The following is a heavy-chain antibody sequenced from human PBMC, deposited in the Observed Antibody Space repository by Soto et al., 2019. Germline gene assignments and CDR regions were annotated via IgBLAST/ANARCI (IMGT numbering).Heavy chain of an antibody. Sequence: QITLKESGPTLVKPTQTLTLTCTFSGFSLSTSGVGVGWIRQPPGKALEWLALIYWDDDKRYSPSLKSRLTITKDTSKNQVVLTMTNMDPVDTATYYCAYSFKLDYYDSSGYYSGGEGFDYWGQGTLVTVSS. CDR1: GFSLSTSGVG. V-gene: IGHV2-5*02. J-gene: IGHJ4*02. CDR2: IYWDDDK. CDR3: AYSFKLDYYDSSGYYSGGEGFDY. D-gene: IGHD3-22*01.